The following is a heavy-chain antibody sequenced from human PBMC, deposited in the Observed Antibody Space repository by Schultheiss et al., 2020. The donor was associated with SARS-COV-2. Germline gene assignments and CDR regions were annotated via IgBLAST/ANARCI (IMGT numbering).Heavy chain of an antibody. D-gene: IGHD6-19*01. V-gene: IGHV3-7*01. CDR2: IKQDGSVE. CDR1: GFTFRNYW. CDR3: ARDRRSSAWADRAYHFDS. J-gene: IGHJ4*02. Sequence: GGSLRLSCAASGFTFRNYWMDWVRQAPGKGLQWVANIKQDGSVEHYVDSVRGRFIISRDNAKNSLDLQMNSLRDEDTAVYYCARDRRSSAWADRAYHFDSWGQGTLVTVSS.